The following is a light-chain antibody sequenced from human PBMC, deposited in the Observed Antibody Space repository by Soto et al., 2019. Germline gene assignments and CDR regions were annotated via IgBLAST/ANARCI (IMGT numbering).Light chain of an antibody. CDR3: ASWDDSLRAVI. Sequence: QSVLTQPPSASGTPGQRVTISCSGSTSNIGRNTVNWYQQLPGTAPKLLIYSDDQRPSGVPDRFSGSRSGTSASLAISGLQSEDEAEYYCASWDDSLRAVIFGGGTKLTVL. V-gene: IGLV1-44*01. CDR1: TSNIGRNT. J-gene: IGLJ2*01. CDR2: SDD.